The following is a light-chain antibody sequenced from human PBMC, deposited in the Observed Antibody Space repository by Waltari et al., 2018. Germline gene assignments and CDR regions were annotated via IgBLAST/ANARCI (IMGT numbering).Light chain of an antibody. CDR2: NTD. V-gene: IGLV7-43*01. CDR3: QSYDRSNQV. J-gene: IGLJ2*01. Sequence: VVTQEPSLTVSPGGTVTLTSASIPRTVTSRSYPNWFQQRSGETPRSLIYNTDNKHPWTPARFSGSLLGGKAALTVSGVQPEDEADYYCQSYDRSNQVFGGGTKLTVL. CDR1: PRTVTSRSY.